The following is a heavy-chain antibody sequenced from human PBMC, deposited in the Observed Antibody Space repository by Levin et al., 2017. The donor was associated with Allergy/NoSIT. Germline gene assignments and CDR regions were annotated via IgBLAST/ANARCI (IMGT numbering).Heavy chain of an antibody. CDR3: ARDKSGTYFSFED. CDR2: IYYNGKP. D-gene: IGHD1-26*01. CDR1: GASMNSHY. Sequence: SETLSLTCTVSGASMNSHYWSWIRQPPGKGLEWIGYIYYNGKPNYNPSLKSRVTISVDTSKNQFSLNMNSVTAADTALYYFARDKSGTYFSFEDWGQGTLVTVSS. J-gene: IGHJ4*02. V-gene: IGHV4-59*11.